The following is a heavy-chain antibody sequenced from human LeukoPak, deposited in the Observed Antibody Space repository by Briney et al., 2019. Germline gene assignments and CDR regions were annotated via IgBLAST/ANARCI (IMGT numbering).Heavy chain of an antibody. Sequence: PSQTLSLTCTVSGGSISTGSYCWSWIRQPAGEGLEWIGHIYTSGNTNYNPSLKSRVTISVDTSRNQFSLKLSSVTAADTAVYYCARGLWFGDENPPYFDYWGQGILVTVSS. CDR3: ARGLWFGDENPPYFDY. CDR2: IYTSGNT. D-gene: IGHD3-10*01. CDR1: GGSISTGSYC. V-gene: IGHV4-61*09. J-gene: IGHJ4*02.